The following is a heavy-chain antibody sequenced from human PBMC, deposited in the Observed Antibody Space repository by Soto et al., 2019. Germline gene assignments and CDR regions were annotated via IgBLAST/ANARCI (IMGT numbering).Heavy chain of an antibody. D-gene: IGHD6-13*01. Sequence: QVQLVQSGAEVKKPGASVKVSCKASGYTFTNYYLHWVRQAPGQGLEWMGIINPTSGSTNYAQKFKGRVTLTYDTSTTTVYMELSGLRSEDTAVLYCARDLAAGDHWGQGTLVTVSS. CDR2: INPTSGST. J-gene: IGHJ4*02. CDR1: GYTFTNYY. CDR3: ARDLAAGDH. V-gene: IGHV1-46*01.